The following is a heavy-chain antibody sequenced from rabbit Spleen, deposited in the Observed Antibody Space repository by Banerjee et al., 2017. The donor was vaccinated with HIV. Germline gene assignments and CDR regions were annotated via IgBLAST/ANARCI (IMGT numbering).Heavy chain of an antibody. V-gene: IGHV1S45*01. CDR2: IGTGSGST. J-gene: IGHJ6*01. CDR1: GFDFSSNYY. Sequence: QEQLVESGGGLVQPEGSLTLTCKASGFDFSSNYYISWVRQAPGKGLEWIGCIGTGSGSTYYASWAKGRFTVSKTSSTTVTLQVTSLTAADTATYFCARDTGSSFSSYGMDLWGPGTLVTVS. D-gene: IGHD8-1*01. CDR3: ARDTGSSFSSYGMDL.